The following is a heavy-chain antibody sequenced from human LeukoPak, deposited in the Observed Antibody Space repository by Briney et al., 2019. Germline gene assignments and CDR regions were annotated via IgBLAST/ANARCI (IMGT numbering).Heavy chain of an antibody. CDR3: ARTPHMYYYDSSGSTNYFDY. J-gene: IGHJ4*02. D-gene: IGHD3-22*01. Sequence: SGPTLVNPTQTLTLTCTFSGFSLRTSGMCVSWIRQPPGKALEWLARIDWDDDKYYSTSLKTRLTISKDTSKTQVVLTMTNMDPVDTATYYCARTPHMYYYDSSGSTNYFDYWGQGTLVTVSS. CDR1: GFSLRTSGMC. V-gene: IGHV2-70*11. CDR2: IDWDDDK.